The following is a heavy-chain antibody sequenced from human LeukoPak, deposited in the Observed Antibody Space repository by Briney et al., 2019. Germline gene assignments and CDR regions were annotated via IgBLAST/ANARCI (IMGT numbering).Heavy chain of an antibody. CDR2: IKQDGSEK. J-gene: IGHJ4*02. D-gene: IGHD4-23*01. Sequence: AGGSLRLSCAASGFTFSSYWMSWVRQAPGKGLEWVANIKQDGSEKYYVDSVKGRFTISRDNAKNSLYLQMNSLRAEDTAVYYCARATVVTPDPILPFDYWGQGTLVTVSS. CDR3: ARATVVTPDPILPFDY. V-gene: IGHV3-7*01. CDR1: GFTFSSYW.